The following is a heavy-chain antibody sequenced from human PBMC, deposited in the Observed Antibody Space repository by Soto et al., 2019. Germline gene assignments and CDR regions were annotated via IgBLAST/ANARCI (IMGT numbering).Heavy chain of an antibody. CDR3: ARVVGGKGSYYFDY. CDR2: IIPIFGTA. CDR1: GGTFSSYA. J-gene: IGHJ4*01. D-gene: IGHD2-15*01. Sequence: QVQLVQSGAEVKKPGSSVKVSCKASGGTFSSYAISWVRQAPGQGLEWLGGIIPIFGTANYAQKIQGRVTITADESTSTAYMELSSLRSEDTVVYYCARVVGGKGSYYFDYWGQGPLLTVSS. V-gene: IGHV1-69*01.